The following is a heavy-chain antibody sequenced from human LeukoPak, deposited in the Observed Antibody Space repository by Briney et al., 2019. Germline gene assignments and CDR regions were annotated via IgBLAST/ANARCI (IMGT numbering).Heavy chain of an antibody. Sequence: QTGGSLRLSCAASGFTFDDYAMHWVRQAPGKGLEWVSLISGDGGSTYYADSVKGRFTISRDNSKNSLYLQMNNLRTEDTALYYCAKDSPDYYDSSDPQGYWGQGTLVTVSS. J-gene: IGHJ4*02. V-gene: IGHV3-43*02. D-gene: IGHD3-22*01. CDR1: GFTFDDYA. CDR3: AKDSPDYYDSSDPQGY. CDR2: ISGDGGST.